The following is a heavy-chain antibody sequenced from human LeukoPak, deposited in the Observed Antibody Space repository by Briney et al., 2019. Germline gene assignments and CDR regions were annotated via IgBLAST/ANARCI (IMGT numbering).Heavy chain of an antibody. J-gene: IGHJ6*04. CDR2: ISSSSRDI. V-gene: IGHV3-21*01. Sequence: PGGSLRLSCAASGFTFSSYNMNWVRQAPGKGLEWVAAISSSSRDIFYADSVKGRFSISRDNTHNSLSLRMNSLRAEDTAVYYCAELGITMIGGVWGKGTTVTISS. D-gene: IGHD3-10*02. CDR1: GFTFSSYN. CDR3: AELGITMIGGV.